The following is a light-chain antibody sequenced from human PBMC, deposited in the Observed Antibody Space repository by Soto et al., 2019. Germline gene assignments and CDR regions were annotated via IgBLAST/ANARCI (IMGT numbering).Light chain of an antibody. V-gene: IGKV4-1*01. J-gene: IGKJ5*01. CDR1: QSVLYSSNNRNY. CDR3: QQSYSAPIT. CDR2: WAS. Sequence: DIVMTPSPDSLAVSLRARFTINCKSSQSVLYSSNNRNYLAWYQQRPGQPPKLLISWASTRESGVPDRFSGSGSGTDFTLTISCLQAEDVAVYYCQQSYSAPITFCQVTRLEIK.